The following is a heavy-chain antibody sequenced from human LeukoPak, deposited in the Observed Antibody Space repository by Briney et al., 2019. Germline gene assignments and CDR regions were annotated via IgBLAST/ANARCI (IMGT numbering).Heavy chain of an antibody. CDR3: ARGNRPYGEHEAFDI. Sequence: TASETLSLTCAVCGGSFSGYYWSWIRQPPGKGLEWIGEIDHSGSTNYNPSLQSRVTISVDTSKNQFSLKVSSVFAADTAVYYCARGNRPYGEHEAFDIWGHGTTVTVSP. D-gene: IGHD3-10*01. V-gene: IGHV4-34*01. J-gene: IGHJ3*02. CDR2: IDHSGST. CDR1: GGSFSGYY.